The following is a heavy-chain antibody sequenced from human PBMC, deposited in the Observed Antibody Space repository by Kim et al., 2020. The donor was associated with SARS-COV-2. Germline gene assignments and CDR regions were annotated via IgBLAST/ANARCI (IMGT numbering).Heavy chain of an antibody. CDR2: ISSSSSTI. D-gene: IGHD3-22*01. CDR3: ARDPDSRGWTIGY. V-gene: IGHV3-48*02. Sequence: GSLRPSCAASGFTFITYTMNWVRQAPGKGLEWVSYISSSSSTIYYVDSVKGRFTISRDNAKNSLYLQMNSPRDEDTAVYYCARDPDSRGWTIGYWGQGTLVTVSS. J-gene: IGHJ4*02. CDR1: GFTFITYT.